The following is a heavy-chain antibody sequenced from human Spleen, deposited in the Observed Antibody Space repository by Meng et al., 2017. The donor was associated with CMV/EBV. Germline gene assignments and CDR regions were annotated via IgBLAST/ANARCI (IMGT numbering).Heavy chain of an antibody. Sequence: GGSLRLSCAASGFPFSSYWMSWVRQAPGKGLEWVANVKPDGSEKYNVDSVKGRFTISRDNAKSSLYLQMNSLRAEDTAVYYCGRGPLIAAAGSYWGQGTLVTVSS. CDR3: GRGPLIAAAGSY. CDR2: VKPDGSEK. J-gene: IGHJ4*02. CDR1: GFPFSSYW. D-gene: IGHD6-13*01. V-gene: IGHV3-7*03.